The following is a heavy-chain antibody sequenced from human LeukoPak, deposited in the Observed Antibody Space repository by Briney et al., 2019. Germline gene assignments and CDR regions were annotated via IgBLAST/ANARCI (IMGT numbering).Heavy chain of an antibody. D-gene: IGHD2-2*01. V-gene: IGHV6-1*01. CDR3: ARRLTQYDCFDP. J-gene: IGHJ5*02. CDR1: GDSVSSNSVA. Sequence: SQTLSLTCAISGDSVSSNSVAWNWIRQSPSRGLEWLGRTYYRSTWYNDYAVSVRGRITVNPDTSKNQFSLHLNSVTPEDTAVYYCARRLTQYDCFDPWGQGILVTVSS. CDR2: TYYRSTWYN.